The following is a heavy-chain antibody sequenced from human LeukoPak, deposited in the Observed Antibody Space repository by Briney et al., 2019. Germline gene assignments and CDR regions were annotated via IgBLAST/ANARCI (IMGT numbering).Heavy chain of an antibody. Sequence: GASVKVSCKASGYTFTSYGISWVRQAPGQGLEWMGWISAYNGNTNYAQKLQGRVTMTTDTSTSTAYMELRSLRSDDTAVYYCARDAPGYGGDVDTYYGMDVWGQGTTVTVSS. CDR2: ISAYNGNT. D-gene: IGHD5-18*01. CDR1: GYTFTSYG. CDR3: ARDAPGYGGDVDTYYGMDV. J-gene: IGHJ6*02. V-gene: IGHV1-18*01.